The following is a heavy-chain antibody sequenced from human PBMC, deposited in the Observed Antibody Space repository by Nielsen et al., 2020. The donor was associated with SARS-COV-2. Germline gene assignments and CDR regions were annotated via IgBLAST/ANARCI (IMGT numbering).Heavy chain of an antibody. CDR2: IHYTGST. D-gene: IGHD6-19*01. J-gene: IGHJ4*02. CDR3: ARQSRWLANFDY. CDR1: GCSMINSNYY. Sequence: SETLSLTCTVFGCSMINSNYYWCWIRQPPGRGLEWIGGIHYTGSTYYNPSLTSRATISVDTSKKQFSLRLSSVTAADTAVYYCARQSRWLANFDYWGQGTLVTVSS. V-gene: IGHV4-39*01.